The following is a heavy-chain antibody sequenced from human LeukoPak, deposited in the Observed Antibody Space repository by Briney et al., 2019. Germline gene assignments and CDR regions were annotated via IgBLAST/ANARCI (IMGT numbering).Heavy chain of an antibody. CDR3: ARGGGYDGLYFDY. Sequence: SGGSLRLSCAASGFSFSSYAMSWVRQAPGKGLEWVSAISGSAGSTYSADSVKGRFTISRDNSKNTLYLQMNSLRAEDAAVYYCARGGGYDGLYFDYWGQGTLVIVPS. V-gene: IGHV3-23*01. J-gene: IGHJ4*02. CDR2: ISGSAGST. CDR1: GFSFSSYA. D-gene: IGHD6-19*01.